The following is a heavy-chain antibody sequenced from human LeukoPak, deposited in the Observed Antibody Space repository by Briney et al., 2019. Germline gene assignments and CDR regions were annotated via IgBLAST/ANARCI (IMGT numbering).Heavy chain of an antibody. V-gene: IGHV3-7*01. CDR2: IKQDGSEK. CDR1: GFTFSSYW. CDR3: ARSGSYFGYYYYMDV. Sequence: GGSLRLSCAASGFTFSSYWMSWVRQAPGKGLEWVANIKQDGSEKYYVDSVKGRFTISRDNAKNSLYLQMNSLRAEGTAVYYCARSGSYFGYYYYMDVWGKGTTVTVSS. D-gene: IGHD1-26*01. J-gene: IGHJ6*03.